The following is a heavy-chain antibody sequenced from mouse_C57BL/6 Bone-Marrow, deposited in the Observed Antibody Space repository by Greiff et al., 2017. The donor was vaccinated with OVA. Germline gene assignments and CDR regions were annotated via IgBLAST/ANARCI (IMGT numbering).Heavy chain of an antibody. CDR1: GYSFTGYY. Sequence: VQLKESGPELVKPGASVKISCKASGYSFTGYYMNWVKQSPEKSLEWIGEINPSTGGTTYNQKFKAKATLTVDKSSSTAYMQLKSLTSEDSAVYYCARRENSNYVSRFAYWGQGTLVTVSA. CDR2: INPSTGGT. CDR3: ARRENSNYVSRFAY. J-gene: IGHJ3*01. V-gene: IGHV1-42*01. D-gene: IGHD2-5*01.